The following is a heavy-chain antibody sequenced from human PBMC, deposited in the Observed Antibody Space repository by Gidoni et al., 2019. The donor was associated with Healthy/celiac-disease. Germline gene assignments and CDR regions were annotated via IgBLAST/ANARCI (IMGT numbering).Heavy chain of an antibody. V-gene: IGHV3-49*04. CDR3: TRGDYDFWSGHGGYYFDY. J-gene: IGHJ4*02. D-gene: IGHD3-3*01. CDR2: IRSKAYGGTT. CDR1: GFTFGDYA. Sequence: EVQLVESGGGLVQPGRSLRLSCTASGFTFGDYAMSWVRQAPGKGLEWVGCIRSKAYGGTTEYAASVKGRFTISRDDSKSIAYLQMNSLKTEDTAVYYCTRGDYDFWSGHGGYYFDYWGQGTLVTVSS.